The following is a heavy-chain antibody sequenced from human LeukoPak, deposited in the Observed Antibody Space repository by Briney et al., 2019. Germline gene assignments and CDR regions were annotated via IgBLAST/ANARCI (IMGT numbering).Heavy chain of an antibody. CDR1: GGSISSGGYY. Sequence: NPSETLSLTCTVSGGSISSGGYYWSWIRQHPGKGLEWIGYIYYSGSTYYNPSLKSRVTISVDTSKNQFSLKLSSVTAADTAVYYCAREVRSYGSGSSYRTPYNWFDPWGQGTLVTVSS. V-gene: IGHV4-31*03. CDR3: AREVRSYGSGSSYRTPYNWFDP. D-gene: IGHD3-10*01. J-gene: IGHJ5*02. CDR2: IYYSGST.